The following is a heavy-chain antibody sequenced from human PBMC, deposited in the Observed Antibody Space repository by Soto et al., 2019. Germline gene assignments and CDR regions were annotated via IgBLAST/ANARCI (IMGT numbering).Heavy chain of an antibody. J-gene: IGHJ6*02. CDR1: GFTFSSYD. D-gene: IGHD5-12*01. CDR3: ARARCYSGYDGCDYGMDV. CDR2: IGTAGDT. Sequence: GGSLRLSCAASGFTFSSYDMHWVRQATGKGLEWVSAIGTAGDTYYPGSVKGRFTISRENAKNSLYLQMNSLRAGDTAVYYCARARCYSGYDGCDYGMDVWGQGTTVTVSS. V-gene: IGHV3-13*01.